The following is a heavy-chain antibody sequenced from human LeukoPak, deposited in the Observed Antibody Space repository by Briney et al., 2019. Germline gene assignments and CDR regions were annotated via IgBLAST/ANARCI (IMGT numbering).Heavy chain of an antibody. J-gene: IGHJ6*03. V-gene: IGHV4-34*01. Sequence: SETLSLTCAVYGGSFSGYYWSWIRQPPGKGLEWIGEINHSGSTNYNPSLKSRVTISVDTSKNQFSLKLSSVTAADTAAYYCARGGRSGYYYYYYYMDVWGKGTTVTVSS. CDR3: ARGGRSGYYYYYYYMDV. CDR1: GGSFSGYY. CDR2: INHSGST. D-gene: IGHD3-3*01.